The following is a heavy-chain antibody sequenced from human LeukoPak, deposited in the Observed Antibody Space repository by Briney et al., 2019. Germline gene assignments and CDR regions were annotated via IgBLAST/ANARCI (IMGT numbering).Heavy chain of an antibody. CDR1: GFTFSIYA. J-gene: IGHJ4*02. D-gene: IGHD2-21*02. Sequence: GGSLRLSCAASGFTFSIYAISCVRQAPGKGLEWVSGISGSGYNTYYADSVKGRFTISRDKSKNTLHLQMKSLRAEDTAVYLCAKVRTAVTARAGFFCWGQGTLVTVSS. CDR3: AKVRTAVTARAGFFC. CDR2: ISGSGYNT. V-gene: IGHV3-23*01.